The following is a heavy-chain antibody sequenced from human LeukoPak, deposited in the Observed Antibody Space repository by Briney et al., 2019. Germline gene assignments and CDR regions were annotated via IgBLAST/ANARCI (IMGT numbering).Heavy chain of an antibody. V-gene: IGHV3-23*01. CDR2: ISGSGSGGST. Sequence: GGSLRLACAPSGFTFSSSAMFWVRQAPGKALEWVSSISGSGSGGSTYYADSVKGRFTISRDNSKNTLYLQMNSLIAEDTAVYYCAKSGYNRFDYWGQGTRVTVSS. CDR1: GFTFSSSA. CDR3: AKSGYNRFDY. D-gene: IGHD5-24*01. J-gene: IGHJ4*02.